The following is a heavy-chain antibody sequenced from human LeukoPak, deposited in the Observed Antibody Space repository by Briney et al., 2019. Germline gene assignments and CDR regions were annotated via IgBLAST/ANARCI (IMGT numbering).Heavy chain of an antibody. Sequence: PSETLSLTCTVSGYSISSGYYWGWIRQPPGKGLEWIGSIYHSGSTYYNPSLKCRVNISLDTSENQFSLKLSSVTAADTAVYYCARALGAFDIWGQGTMVTVSS. CDR1: GYSISSGYY. CDR2: IYHSGST. CDR3: ARALGAFDI. J-gene: IGHJ3*02. V-gene: IGHV4-38-2*02.